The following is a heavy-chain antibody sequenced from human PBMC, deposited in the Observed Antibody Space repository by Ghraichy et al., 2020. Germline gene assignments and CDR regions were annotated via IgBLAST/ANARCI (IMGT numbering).Heavy chain of an antibody. CDR3: ARVNWNYYYGMDV. Sequence: SETLSLTCTVSGGSISSSSYYWGWIRQPPGKGLEWIGSIYYSGSTYYNPSLKSRVTISVDTSKNQFSLKLSSVTAADTAVYYCARVNWNYYYGMDVWGQGTTVTVSS. J-gene: IGHJ6*02. V-gene: IGHV4-39*07. D-gene: IGHD1-20*01. CDR1: GGSISSSSYY. CDR2: IYYSGST.